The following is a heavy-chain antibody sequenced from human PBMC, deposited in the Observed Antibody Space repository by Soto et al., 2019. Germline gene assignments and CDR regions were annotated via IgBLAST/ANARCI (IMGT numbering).Heavy chain of an antibody. CDR1: GLNFDDFA. J-gene: IGHJ4*02. D-gene: IGHD3-3*01. CDR3: AKGRYDFWSPYYFDS. V-gene: IGHV3-9*01. CDR2: ITWNSRVL. Sequence: TGGSLRLSCVGTGLNFDDFAMHWVRQAPGKGLEWVSGITWNSRVLAYADSVKGRFTISRDNARNSLYPQMDSLRDEDTALYYCAKGRYDFWSPYYFDSWGQGTLVTVSS.